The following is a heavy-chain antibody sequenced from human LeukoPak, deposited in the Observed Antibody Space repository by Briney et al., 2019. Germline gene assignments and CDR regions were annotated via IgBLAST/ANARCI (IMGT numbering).Heavy chain of an antibody. V-gene: IGHV1-69*13. CDR3: ANSGGYDHWAQYYFDY. CDR1: GGTFSSYA. D-gene: IGHD5-12*01. Sequence: SVKVSCKASGGTFSSYAISWVRQAPGQGLEWMGGIIPIFGTANYAQKFQGRVTITADESTSTAYMELSSLRSEDTAVYYCANSGGYDHWAQYYFDYWGQGTLVTVSS. CDR2: IIPIFGTA. J-gene: IGHJ4*02.